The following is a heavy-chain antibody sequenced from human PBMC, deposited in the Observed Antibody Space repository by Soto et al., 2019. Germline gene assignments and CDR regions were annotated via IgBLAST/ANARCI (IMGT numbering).Heavy chain of an antibody. V-gene: IGHV3-23*01. J-gene: IGHJ4*02. D-gene: IGHD2-15*01. CDR3: AQDLPRWTQGFDY. CDR1: GFTFSSYA. Sequence: EVQLLESGGGLVQPGGSLRLSCAATGFTFSSYAMSWVRQAPGKGLEWVSAISGSGGSTYYADSVKGRFTISRDNSKNTLYLEMNSLRAEDTAAYYCAQDLPRWTQGFDYWGQGTLVTVSS. CDR2: ISGSGGST.